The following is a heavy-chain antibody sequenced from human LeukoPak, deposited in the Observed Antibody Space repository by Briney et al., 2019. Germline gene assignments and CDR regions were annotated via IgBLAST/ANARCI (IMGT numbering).Heavy chain of an antibody. V-gene: IGHV3-30*01. CDR3: ARDRHCSSISCFNAFDI. CDR2: ISSDGSDK. J-gene: IGHJ3*02. CDR1: GFTFSTYE. D-gene: IGHD2-2*01. Sequence: GGSLRPSCARSGFTFSTYEMHWVRQAPGKGREWVAVISSDGSDKDYADSVKGRFTISRDNPKNTLYLQMNSLRAEDSAVYYCARDRHCSSISCFNAFDIWGQGTVVTVSS.